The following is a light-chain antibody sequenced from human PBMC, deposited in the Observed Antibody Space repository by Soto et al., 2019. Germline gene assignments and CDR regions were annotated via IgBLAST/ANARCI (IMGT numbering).Light chain of an antibody. CDR3: QQYGNSPYT. CDR2: GAS. V-gene: IGKV3-20*01. CDR1: QSVSSSY. J-gene: IGKJ2*01. Sequence: EIVLTQSPGTLSLSPGERATLSCRASQSVSSSYIVWYQQKPGQTPKLLIYGASSRATGSPDRFSGSGSGTDFTLTISRLEPEDFAVYYCQQYGNSPYTFGQGTKLEIK.